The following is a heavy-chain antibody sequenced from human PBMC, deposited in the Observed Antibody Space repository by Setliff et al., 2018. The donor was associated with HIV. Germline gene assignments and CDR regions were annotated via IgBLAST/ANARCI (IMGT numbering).Heavy chain of an antibody. CDR3: ARKEIRVGFAFDI. V-gene: IGHV1-2*02. D-gene: IGHD3-10*01. CDR1: GYTFTAYY. CDR2: INPESGGA. J-gene: IGHJ3*02. Sequence: GASVKVSCKVSGYTFTAYYIHWMRQAPGQGPEWMGWINPESGGANSAQKFQGRVTMTRDTSISTAYMELSRLRSDDTAVYYCARKEIRVGFAFDIWGQGTMVTVSS.